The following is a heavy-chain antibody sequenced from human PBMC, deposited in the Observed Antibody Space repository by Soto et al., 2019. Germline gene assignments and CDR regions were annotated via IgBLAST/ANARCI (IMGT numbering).Heavy chain of an antibody. D-gene: IGHD2-2*01. CDR2: INPSGGST. CDR1: GYTFTSYY. CDR3: ARGLGYCSSTSCPMAGWFDP. Sequence: QVQLVQSGAEVKKPGASVKVSCKASGYTFTSYYMHWVRQAPGQGLEWMGIINPSGGSTSYAQKFQGRVTMTSDTSTSTVYMELSSLRSEDTAVYYCARGLGYCSSTSCPMAGWFDPWGQGTLVTVSS. J-gene: IGHJ5*02. V-gene: IGHV1-46*01.